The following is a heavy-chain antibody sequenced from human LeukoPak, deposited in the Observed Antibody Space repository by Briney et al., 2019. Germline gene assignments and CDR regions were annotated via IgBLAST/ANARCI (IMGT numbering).Heavy chain of an antibody. CDR1: GGSISSGDYY. CDR3: ARDHSVAAANNWFDP. J-gene: IGHJ5*02. V-gene: IGHV4-30-4*08. Sequence: YPSETLSLTCTVSGGSISSGDYYWSWIRQPPGKGLEWIGYIYYSGSTYYNPSLKSRVTISVDTSKNQFSLKLSSVTAADTAVYYCARDHSVAAANNWFDPWGQGTLVTVSS. D-gene: IGHD6-13*01. CDR2: IYYSGST.